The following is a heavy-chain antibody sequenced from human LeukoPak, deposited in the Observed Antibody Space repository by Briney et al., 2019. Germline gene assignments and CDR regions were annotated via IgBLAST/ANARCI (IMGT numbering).Heavy chain of an antibody. CDR1: GGSISSSSYY. Sequence: SETLSLTCTVSGGSISSSSYYWSWIRQPAGKGLEWIGRIYTSGSTNYNPSLKSRVTMSVDTSKNQFSLKLSSVTAADTAVYYCARGAMVRGVPLDYWGQGTLVTVSS. V-gene: IGHV4-61*02. J-gene: IGHJ4*02. CDR2: IYTSGST. CDR3: ARGAMVRGVPLDY. D-gene: IGHD3-10*01.